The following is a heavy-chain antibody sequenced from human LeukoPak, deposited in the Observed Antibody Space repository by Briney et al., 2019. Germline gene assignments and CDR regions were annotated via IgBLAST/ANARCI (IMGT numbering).Heavy chain of an antibody. Sequence: GGSLRLSCAASGFTFSSYGMHWVRQAPGKGLEWVAVIWYDGSNKYYAGSVKGRFTISRDNSKNTLYLQMNSLRAEDTAVYYCAKAGRYSSSLYYWGQGTLVTVSS. CDR3: AKAGRYSSSLYY. CDR2: IWYDGSNK. CDR1: GFTFSSYG. D-gene: IGHD6-6*01. J-gene: IGHJ4*02. V-gene: IGHV3-33*06.